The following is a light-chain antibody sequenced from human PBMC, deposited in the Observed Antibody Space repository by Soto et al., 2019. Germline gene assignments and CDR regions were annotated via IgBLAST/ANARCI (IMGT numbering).Light chain of an antibody. Sequence: EIVMTQSPATLSVSPGERATLSCRASQSVSSNLAWYQQKPGQAPRLLIYGASTRATGIPARFSGSGSGTEFPLTISSLQSEDFAVYYCKQYNNWPPTFGQGTRLEIK. J-gene: IGKJ5*01. CDR2: GAS. CDR1: QSVSSN. V-gene: IGKV3-15*01. CDR3: KQYNNWPPT.